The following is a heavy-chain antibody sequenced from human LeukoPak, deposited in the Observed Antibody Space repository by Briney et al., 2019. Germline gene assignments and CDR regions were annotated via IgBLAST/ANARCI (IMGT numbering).Heavy chain of an antibody. CDR2: IIPILSIA. Sequence: ASVKVSCKASGGTFSSYAISWVRQAPGQGLEWMGRIIPILSIANYAQKFQGRVTITADKSTSTAYMELSSLRSEDTAVYYCARVGSQQLGREDYYGMDVWGQGTTVTVSS. J-gene: IGHJ6*02. D-gene: IGHD6-13*01. V-gene: IGHV1-69*04. CDR1: GGTFSSYA. CDR3: ARVGSQQLGREDYYGMDV.